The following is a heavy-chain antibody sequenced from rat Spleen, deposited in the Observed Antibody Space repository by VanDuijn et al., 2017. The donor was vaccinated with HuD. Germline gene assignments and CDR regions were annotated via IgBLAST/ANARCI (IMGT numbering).Heavy chain of an antibody. CDR3: AKSRFYYYDGGYYCFNY. CDR1: GFTFSDYY. D-gene: IGHD1-12*02. CDR2: ISPSGGST. J-gene: IGHJ2*01. Sequence: EVQLVESGGALVQPGRSLKLSCAASGFTFSDYYMAWVRQAPTKGLEWVATISPSGGSTYFRDSVKGRFTISRDTAKSTLFLQMDSLRSEDTATYYCAKSRFYYYDGGYYCFNYWGQGVMVTVSS. V-gene: IGHV5-25*01.